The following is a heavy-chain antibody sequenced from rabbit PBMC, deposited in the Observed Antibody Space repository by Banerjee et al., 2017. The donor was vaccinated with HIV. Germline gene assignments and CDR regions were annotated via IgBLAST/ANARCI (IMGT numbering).Heavy chain of an antibody. D-gene: IGHD1-1*01. CDR1: GFSFSSSYC. CDR2: IYGGSSGST. Sequence: QEQLEESGGGLVQPEGSLTLTCTASGFSFSSSYCMCWVRQAPGKGLEWIACIYGGSSGSTYYASWAKGRFTISKTSSTTVTLQMTSLTAADTATYFCARDYASGSGYYWDLWGQGTLVTVS. V-gene: IGHV1S45*01. J-gene: IGHJ4*01. CDR3: ARDYASGSGYYWDL.